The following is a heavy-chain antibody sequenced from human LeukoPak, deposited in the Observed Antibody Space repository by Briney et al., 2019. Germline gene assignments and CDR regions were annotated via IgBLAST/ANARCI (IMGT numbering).Heavy chain of an antibody. D-gene: IGHD3-22*01. Sequence: SQTLSLTCTVSGGSISSGSYYWSWIRQPAGTGLEWIGRIYTSGSTNYNPSLKSRVTISVDTSKNQFSLKLSSVTAADTAVYYCARDLSRSGYYASYNWFDPWGQGTLVTVSS. V-gene: IGHV4-61*02. CDR3: ARDLSRSGYYASYNWFDP. CDR1: GGSISSGSYY. CDR2: IYTSGST. J-gene: IGHJ5*02.